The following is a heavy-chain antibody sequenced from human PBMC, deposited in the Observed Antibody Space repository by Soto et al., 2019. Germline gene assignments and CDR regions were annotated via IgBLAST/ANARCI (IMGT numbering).Heavy chain of an antibody. D-gene: IGHD2-2*01. V-gene: IGHV4-34*01. CDR1: GGSFSGYY. CDR2: INHSGST. CDR3: ARVYCSSTSCYSTFDP. J-gene: IGHJ5*02. Sequence: SETLSLTCAVYGGSFSGYYWSWIRQPPGKGLEWIGEINHSGSTNYNPSLKSRVTISVDTSKNQFSLKLSSVTAADTAVYYCARVYCSSTSCYSTFDPWGQGTLVTVSS.